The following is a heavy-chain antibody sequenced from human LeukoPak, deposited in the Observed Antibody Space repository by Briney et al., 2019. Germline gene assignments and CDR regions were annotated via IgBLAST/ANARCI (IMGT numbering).Heavy chain of an antibody. D-gene: IGHD3-22*01. CDR1: GGSISSYY. CDR2: IYYPGST. CDR3: ARGREGYYDSSGYYRALDY. V-gene: IGHV4-59*01. J-gene: IGHJ4*02. Sequence: SETLSLTCTVSGGSISSYYWSWIRQPPGKGLECIGYIYYPGSTNYNPSLKSRVTISVDTSKNQFSLKLSSVTAADTAVYYCARGREGYYDSSGYYRALDYWGQGTLVTVSS.